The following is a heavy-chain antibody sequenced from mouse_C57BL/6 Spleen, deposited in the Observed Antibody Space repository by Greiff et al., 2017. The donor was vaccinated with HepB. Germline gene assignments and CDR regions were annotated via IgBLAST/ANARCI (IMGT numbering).Heavy chain of an antibody. D-gene: IGHD2-5*01. CDR3: ARSSYSTQGAMDY. V-gene: IGHV1-64*01. CDR1: GYTFTSYW. J-gene: IGHJ4*01. Sequence: VQLQQPWAELVKPGASVKLSCKASGYTFTSYWMHWVKQRPGQGLEWIGMIHPNSGSTNYNEKFKSKATLTVDKSSSTAYMQLSSLTSEDSAVYYCARSSYSTQGAMDYWGQGTSVTVSS. CDR2: IHPNSGST.